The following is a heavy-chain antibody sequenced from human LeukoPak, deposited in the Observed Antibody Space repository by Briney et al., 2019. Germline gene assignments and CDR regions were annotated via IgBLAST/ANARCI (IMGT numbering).Heavy chain of an antibody. CDR2: FYNTGST. Sequence: SETLSLTCIVSGGSISGSNHFWGWIRQPPGKGLEWIGSFYNTGSTYYNPSLRSRVTISADTSKNEFFLNLSSVTAADTAVYYCAKQRGRDDYTRYYYYYIDVWGKGATVTVSS. J-gene: IGHJ6*03. CDR3: AKQRGRDDYTRYYYYYIDV. D-gene: IGHD5-24*01. V-gene: IGHV4-39*01. CDR1: GGSISGSNHF.